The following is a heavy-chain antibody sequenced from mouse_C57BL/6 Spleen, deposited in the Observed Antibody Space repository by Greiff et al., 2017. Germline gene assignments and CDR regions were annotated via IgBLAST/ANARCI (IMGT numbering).Heavy chain of an antibody. CDR1: GFSLSTSGMG. CDR3: ARRAKDSNYGGKFYWYFDV. Sequence: QVTLKESGPGILQSSQTLSLTCSFSGFSLSTSGMGVSWIRQPSGKGLEWLAHIYWDDDKRYNPSLKRRLTISKDTSRNQVFLKITSVDTADTATYYCARRAKDSNYGGKFYWYFDVWGTGTTVTVSS. J-gene: IGHJ1*03. CDR2: IYWDDDK. V-gene: IGHV8-12*01. D-gene: IGHD2-5*01.